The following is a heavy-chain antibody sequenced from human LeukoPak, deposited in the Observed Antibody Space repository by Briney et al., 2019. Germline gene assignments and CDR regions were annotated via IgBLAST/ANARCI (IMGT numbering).Heavy chain of an antibody. CDR3: AKDIIPKKGRFGELSGIAIDY. CDR2: ISYDGSNK. J-gene: IGHJ4*02. D-gene: IGHD3-10*01. V-gene: IGHV3-30*18. Sequence: PGGSLRLSCAASGFTFDDYAMHWVRQAPGKGLEWVAVISYDGSNKYYADSVKGRFTISRDNSKNTLYLQMNSLRAEDTALYYCAKDIIPKKGRFGELSGIAIDYWGQGTLVTVSS. CDR1: GFTFDDYA.